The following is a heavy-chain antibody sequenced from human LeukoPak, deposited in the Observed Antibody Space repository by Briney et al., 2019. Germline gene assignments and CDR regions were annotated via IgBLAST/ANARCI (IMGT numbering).Heavy chain of an antibody. V-gene: IGHV1-2*02. CDR1: GYTFTGYY. CDR3: ARGRYFDWLFDY. D-gene: IGHD3-9*01. Sequence: ASVKVSCKASGYTFTGYYMHWVRQAPGQGLEWMVWINPNSGGTNYAQKFQGRVTMTRDTSISTAYMELSRLRSDDTAVYYCARGRYFDWLFDYWGQGTLVTVSS. J-gene: IGHJ4*02. CDR2: INPNSGGT.